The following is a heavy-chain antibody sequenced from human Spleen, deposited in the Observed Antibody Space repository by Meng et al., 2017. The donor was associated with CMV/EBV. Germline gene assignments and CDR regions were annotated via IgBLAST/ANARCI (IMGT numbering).Heavy chain of an antibody. CDR1: GYVFTVYW. CDR2: IYPADSDT. CDR3: ARRLTGTAQLDP. Sequence: CRASGYVFTVYWIAWVRQMPGKGLEWMGMIYPADSDTTYSPSFQGQVTMSADRSTSTAYLQWNSLKASDTAIYYCARRLTGTAQLDPWGQGTLVTVSS. J-gene: IGHJ5*02. V-gene: IGHV5-51*01. D-gene: IGHD1-7*01.